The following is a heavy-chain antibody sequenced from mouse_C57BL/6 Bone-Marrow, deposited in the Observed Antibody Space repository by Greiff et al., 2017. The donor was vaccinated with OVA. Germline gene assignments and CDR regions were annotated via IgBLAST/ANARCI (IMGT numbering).Heavy chain of an antibody. CDR2: IWSDGST. CDR3: ARHRQLRLNAMDY. CDR1: GFSLTSYG. Sequence: QVHVKQSGPGLVAPSQRLSITCTVSGFSLTSYGVHWVRQPPGKGLEWLVVIWSDGSTTYNSALKSRLSISKDNSKSQVFLKMNSLQTDDTAMYYCARHRQLRLNAMDYWGQGTSVTVSS. J-gene: IGHJ4*01. V-gene: IGHV2-6-1*01. D-gene: IGHD3-2*02.